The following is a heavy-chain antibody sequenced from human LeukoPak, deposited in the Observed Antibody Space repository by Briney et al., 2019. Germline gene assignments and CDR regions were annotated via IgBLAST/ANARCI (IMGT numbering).Heavy chain of an antibody. CDR2: IRSKANSYAT. J-gene: IGHJ4*02. CDR3: TRRHRELDY. D-gene: IGHD5-24*01. V-gene: IGHV3-73*01. Sequence: GGSLKLSCAASGFTLSGSAMHWVRQASGKGLEWVGRIRSKANSYATAYAASVKGRFTISRDDSKNTAYLHMNSLKTEDTSVYYCTRRHRELDYWGQGTLVTVSS. CDR1: GFTLSGSA.